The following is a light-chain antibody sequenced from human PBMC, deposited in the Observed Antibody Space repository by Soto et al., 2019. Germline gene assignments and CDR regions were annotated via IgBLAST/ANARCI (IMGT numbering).Light chain of an antibody. J-gene: IGKJ5*01. V-gene: IGKV3-15*01. Sequence: ELLMTRSPSTLSVSAGERATLSCRSSESVSRNLAWYQQKPGQAPRLLIYDASTRATGIPDRFSGGGSGTEFTLTISSLQSEDFVGYYCQQYNSGTTITFGQGTRLEIK. CDR2: DAS. CDR1: ESVSRN. CDR3: QQYNSGTTIT.